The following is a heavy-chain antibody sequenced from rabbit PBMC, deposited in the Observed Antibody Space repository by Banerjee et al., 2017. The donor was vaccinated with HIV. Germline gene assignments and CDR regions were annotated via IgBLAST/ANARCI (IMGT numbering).Heavy chain of an antibody. CDR1: GFSFSSSDY. Sequence: QSLEESGGDLVKPGAALTLTCTASGFSFSSSDYMCWVRQAPGKGLEWIACIYTGSSGSTYYASWAKGRFTISKTSSTTVTLQMTSLTAADTATYFCARTSSGSYLYGMDLWGPGTLVTDS. CDR3: ARTSSGSYLYGMDL. J-gene: IGHJ6*01. V-gene: IGHV1S40*01. CDR2: IYTGSSGST. D-gene: IGHD1-1*01.